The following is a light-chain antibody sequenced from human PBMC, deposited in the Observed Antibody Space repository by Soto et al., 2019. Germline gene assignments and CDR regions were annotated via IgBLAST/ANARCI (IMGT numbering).Light chain of an antibody. CDR3: QQRRNWYT. Sequence: EIVLTQSPATLSLSPGERATLSCRASQSVSSYLAWYQQKRGQAPRLLIYDASNRATGIPARFSGSGSGTDFTLTISSLGPEDFAVYYCQQRRNWYTFGQGTKLEIK. J-gene: IGKJ2*01. CDR1: QSVSSY. V-gene: IGKV3-11*01. CDR2: DAS.